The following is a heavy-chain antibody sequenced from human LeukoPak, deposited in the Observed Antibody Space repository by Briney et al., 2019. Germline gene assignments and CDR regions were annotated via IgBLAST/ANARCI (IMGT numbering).Heavy chain of an antibody. CDR1: GFTFNNYG. Sequence: GGSLRLACAASGFTFNNYGMHYVRQAPGKGLEWVAVISDDGRNKNYADSVKGRFTISRDNSNNTLYLQMNSLRAEDTGVYYCAKDRETTASGTFDYWGQGTLVTVSS. D-gene: IGHD6-13*01. V-gene: IGHV3-30*18. CDR3: AKDRETTASGTFDY. CDR2: ISDDGRNK. J-gene: IGHJ4*02.